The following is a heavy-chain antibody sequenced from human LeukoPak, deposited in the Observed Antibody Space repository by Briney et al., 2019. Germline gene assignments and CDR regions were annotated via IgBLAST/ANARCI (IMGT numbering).Heavy chain of an antibody. Sequence: SETLSLTCSVSGSSLGNYYWSWIRQPPGKGLEWIGYIYDSGTTNYNPSLKSRVTISVDTATNQFSLKLRSVTAADTAVYYCARDFSAAFDIWGQGTMVTVSS. CDR1: GSSLGNYY. V-gene: IGHV4-59*01. CDR3: ARDFSAAFDI. J-gene: IGHJ3*02. CDR2: IYDSGTT. D-gene: IGHD2/OR15-2a*01.